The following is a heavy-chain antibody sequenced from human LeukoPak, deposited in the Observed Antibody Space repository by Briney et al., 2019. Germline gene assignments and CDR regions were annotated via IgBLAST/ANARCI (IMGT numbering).Heavy chain of an antibody. CDR1: GYSITSGYY. J-gene: IGHJ4*02. D-gene: IGHD4-11*01. CDR2: IYHSGST. V-gene: IGHV4-38-2*01. CDR3: ARRYSNYFFDY. Sequence: PSETLSLTCAVSGYSITSGYYWAWIRQPPGKGLEWIGNIYHSGSTYYNASLKSRVTISVDTSKNQFSLKLSSVTAADTAVYYCARRYSNYFFDYWGQGTLATVSS.